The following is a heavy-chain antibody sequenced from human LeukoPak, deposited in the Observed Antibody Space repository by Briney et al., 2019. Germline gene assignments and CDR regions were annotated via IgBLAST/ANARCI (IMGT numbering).Heavy chain of an antibody. V-gene: IGHV4-38-2*02. CDR2: FYYSETA. CDR3: AREFYDSSGYTDY. D-gene: IGHD3-22*01. J-gene: IGHJ4*02. CDR1: IHFNSSGYY. Sequence: PSETLSLTCTLSIHFNSSGYYWGPAGQPPGKGLDWIGSFYYSETAYYNPSLRTRDPLPIDTSKNQFSMKISSMTAADTPVYFSAREFYDSSGYTDYWGQGTLVTVSS.